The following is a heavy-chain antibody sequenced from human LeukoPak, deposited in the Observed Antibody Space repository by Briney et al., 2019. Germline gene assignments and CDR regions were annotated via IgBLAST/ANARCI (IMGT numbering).Heavy chain of an antibody. Sequence: SETLSLTCTVSGNSISSSSYYWGWIRQPPGKTLEWIGSIYYSGSTSYNPSLKSRVTISVDTSKNQFSLNLNSVTAADTAVYYCARKVRSSLYNWFDPWGQGTLVTVSS. D-gene: IGHD6-6*01. J-gene: IGHJ5*02. CDR2: IYYSGST. V-gene: IGHV4-61*05. CDR3: ARKVRSSLYNWFDP. CDR1: GNSISSSSYY.